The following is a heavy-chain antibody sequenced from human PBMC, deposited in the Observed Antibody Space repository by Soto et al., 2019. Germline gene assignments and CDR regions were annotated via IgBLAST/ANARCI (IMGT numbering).Heavy chain of an antibody. D-gene: IGHD5-18*01. J-gene: IGHJ6*02. CDR1: GYTFTSYA. V-gene: IGHV1-3*01. CDR2: INAGNGNT. CDR3: ARDLSGYSYGYPDYYYYGMDV. Sequence: VASVKVSCKASGYTFTSYAMHWVRQAPGQRLEWMGWINAGNGNTKYSQKFQGRVTITRDTSASTAYMELSSLRSEDTAVYYCARDLSGYSYGYPDYYYYGMDVWGQGTTVTVSS.